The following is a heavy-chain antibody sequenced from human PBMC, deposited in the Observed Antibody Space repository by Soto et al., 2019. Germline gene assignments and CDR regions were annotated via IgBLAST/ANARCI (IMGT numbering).Heavy chain of an antibody. CDR2: INPNSGGT. V-gene: IGHV1-2*02. CDR1: GYTFTGYY. J-gene: IGHJ6*02. CDR3: ARDQGWFGELTYYYYGMDG. D-gene: IGHD3-10*01. Sequence: ASVKVSCKASGYTFTGYYMHWVRQAPGQGLEWMGWINPNSGGTNYAQKFQGRVTMTRDTSISTAYMELSRLRSDDTAVYYCARDQGWFGELTYYYYGMDGWGQGTTVTVSS.